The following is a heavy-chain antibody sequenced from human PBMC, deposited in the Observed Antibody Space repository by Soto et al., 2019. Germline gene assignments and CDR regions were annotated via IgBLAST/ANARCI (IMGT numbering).Heavy chain of an antibody. J-gene: IGHJ4*02. D-gene: IGHD3-3*01. V-gene: IGHV3-9*01. CDR1: GFTFDDYA. CDR2: ITWNSGKI. CDR3: VRGFWSGSDYY. Sequence: GGSLRLSCEASGFTFDDYAFHWVRQTPGKGLEWVSGITWNSGKIDYADSVKGRFTISRDNAKNSLYLQMDSLRAEDTALYYCVRGFWSGSDYYWGQGTLVTVSS.